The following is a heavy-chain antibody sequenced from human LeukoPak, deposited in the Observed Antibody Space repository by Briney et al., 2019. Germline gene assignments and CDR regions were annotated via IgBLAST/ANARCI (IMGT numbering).Heavy chain of an antibody. Sequence: GSSVKVSCKASGGTFSSYAISWVRQAPGQGLEWMGGIIPIFGTANYAQKFQGRVTITTGESTSTAYMQLSSLRSEDSAVYYCARHGGITVFGEAQPGGAFDIWGQGTMVTVSS. CDR2: IIPIFGTA. CDR1: GGTFSSYA. D-gene: IGHD3-3*01. V-gene: IGHV1-69*05. CDR3: ARHGGITVFGEAQPGGAFDI. J-gene: IGHJ3*02.